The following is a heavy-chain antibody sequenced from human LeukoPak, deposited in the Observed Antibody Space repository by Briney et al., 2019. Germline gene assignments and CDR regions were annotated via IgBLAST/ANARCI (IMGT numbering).Heavy chain of an antibody. Sequence: GASVKVSCKASGYTFTSYGISWVRQAPGQGLEWMGWISAYNGNTNYAQKLQGRVTMTTDTSTSTAYMELRSLRSDDTAVYYCARDPDYDFWSGYYTGLILWGQGTLVTVSS. V-gene: IGHV1-18*01. CDR1: GYTFTSYG. J-gene: IGHJ4*02. CDR3: ARDPDYDFWSGYYTGLIL. CDR2: ISAYNGNT. D-gene: IGHD3-3*01.